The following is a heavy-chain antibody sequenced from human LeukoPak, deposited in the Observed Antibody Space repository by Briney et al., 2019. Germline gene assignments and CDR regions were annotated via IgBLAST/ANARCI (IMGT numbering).Heavy chain of an antibody. CDR1: GGSISFIRYY. V-gene: IGHV4-39*01. D-gene: IGHD3-10*01. Sequence: SETLSLTSSVSGGSISFIRYYWRWIRQPPGKGLEWIGRIYYSVSTYYNPSLKSRVTISVDTSKNQFSLKLSSVTAADTAVYYWERPANGFGKANVDYWGQGTLVTVSS. J-gene: IGHJ4*02. CDR3: ERPANGFGKANVDY. CDR2: IYYSVST.